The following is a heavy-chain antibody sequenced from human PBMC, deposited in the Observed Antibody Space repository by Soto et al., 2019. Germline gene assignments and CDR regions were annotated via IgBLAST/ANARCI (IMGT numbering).Heavy chain of an antibody. Sequence: EVQLLESGGGLVQPGESLRVSCAASGFTFSSYAMTWVRQAPGKGLDWVSSIGLTTGDTYYADSVKGRFTVSRDNSKNTLYLQMNSLRAEDTAVYYCAKPAYGDYKPYDIWGQGTMVTVSS. D-gene: IGHD4-17*01. CDR3: AKPAYGDYKPYDI. CDR1: GFTFSSYA. V-gene: IGHV3-23*01. CDR2: IGLTTGDT. J-gene: IGHJ3*02.